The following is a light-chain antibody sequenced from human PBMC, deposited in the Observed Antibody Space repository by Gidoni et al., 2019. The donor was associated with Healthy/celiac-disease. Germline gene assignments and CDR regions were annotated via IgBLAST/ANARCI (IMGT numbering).Light chain of an antibody. J-gene: IGKJ1*01. CDR3: QQRSNWPPRGT. CDR1: QSVSSY. Sequence: EIVLTPSPPALSLSPGERATLSCRASQSVSSYLAWYQQKPGQAPRLLIYDASNRATGIPARFSGSGSGTDFTLTISSLEPEDFAVYYCQQRSNWPPRGTFGQGTKVEIK. V-gene: IGKV3-11*01. CDR2: DAS.